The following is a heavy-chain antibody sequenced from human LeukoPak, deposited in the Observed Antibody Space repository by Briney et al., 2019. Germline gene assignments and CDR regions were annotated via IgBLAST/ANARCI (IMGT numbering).Heavy chain of an antibody. V-gene: IGHV1-69*13. CDR3: AKGHDDFRQFDF. D-gene: IGHD3-3*01. J-gene: IGHJ4*02. CDR1: GGTFANYA. CDR2: IIPIFGSG. Sequence: SVKVSCKASGGTFANYAISWVRKAPGQGLEWMGGIIPIFGSGHSAQKFQGRLTVTADESTRTTYMELSSLRSEDTAVYYCAKGHDDFRQFDFWGQGTLVIVSS.